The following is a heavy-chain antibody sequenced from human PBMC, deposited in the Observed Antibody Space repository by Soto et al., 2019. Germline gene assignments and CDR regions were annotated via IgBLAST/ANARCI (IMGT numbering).Heavy chain of an antibody. CDR3: TRGDMALNDY. CDR2: IRNKAYRGTT. CDR1: GCTLGDYA. Sequence: ALRLSCIAPGCTLGDYAMSWVRQAPGKGLEWISFIRNKAYRGTTKYAASVRGRFTISRDDSKSIAYLQMNSLKTEDTAVYYCTRGDMALNDYWGQGTLVTVSS. D-gene: IGHD2-15*01. V-gene: IGHV3-49*04. J-gene: IGHJ4*02.